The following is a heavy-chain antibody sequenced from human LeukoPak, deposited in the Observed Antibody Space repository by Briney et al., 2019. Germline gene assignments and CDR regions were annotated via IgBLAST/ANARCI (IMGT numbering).Heavy chain of an antibody. Sequence: GGSLRLSCAGAGFTFSNYGMNWVRQAPGKGLEWVSVISRSGTETYHADSVRGRFTIPRDNAKNTLYLQMNSLRAEDTAVYYCAKKSPDSSGNPAYDWGQGTLVTVSS. J-gene: IGHJ4*02. V-gene: IGHV3-23*01. CDR1: GFTFSNYG. CDR3: AKKSPDSSGNPAYD. CDR2: ISRSGTET. D-gene: IGHD4-23*01.